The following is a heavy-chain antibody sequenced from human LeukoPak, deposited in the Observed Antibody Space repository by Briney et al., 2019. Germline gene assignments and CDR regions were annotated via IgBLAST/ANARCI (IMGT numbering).Heavy chain of an antibody. CDR3: ARGPGSGSYPRQ. CDR2: INHSGST. J-gene: IGHJ4*02. D-gene: IGHD1-26*01. Sequence: SETLSLTCAVYGGSFSGYYWSWIRQPPGKGLEWIGEINHSGSTNYNPSLKSRVTISVDTSKNQFSLKLSSVTAADTAVYYCARGPGSGSYPRQWGQGTLVTVSS. V-gene: IGHV4-34*01. CDR1: GGSFSGYY.